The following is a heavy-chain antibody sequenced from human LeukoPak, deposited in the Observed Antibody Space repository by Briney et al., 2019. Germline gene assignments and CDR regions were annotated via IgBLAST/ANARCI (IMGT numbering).Heavy chain of an antibody. CDR1: GYTFIAYY. CDR3: AREHWFDS. J-gene: IGHJ5*01. Sequence: ASVKVSCKGSGYTFIAYYVHWVRQAPGQGLEWMGCINPNRGDTNYAQNFQGRVTMTRDTSISTAYMELNGLRSDDTAIYYCAREHWFDSWGQGTLVTVSS. V-gene: IGHV1-2*02. CDR2: INPNRGDT.